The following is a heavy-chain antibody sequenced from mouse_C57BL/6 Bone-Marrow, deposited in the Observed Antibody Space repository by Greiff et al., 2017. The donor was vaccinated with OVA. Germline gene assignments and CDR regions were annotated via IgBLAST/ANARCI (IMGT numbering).Heavy chain of an antibody. J-gene: IGHJ3*01. CDR3: ARGTAQAAWFAY. V-gene: IGHV1-61*01. D-gene: IGHD3-2*02. CDR2: IYPSDSAT. CDR1: GYTFTSYW. Sequence: QVQLQQPGAELVRPGSSVKLSCKASGYTFTSYWMDWVKQRPGQGLEWIGNIYPSDSATHYNQKFQDKATLTVDKASSTAYMQLSSLTSEDSAVYYCARGTAQAAWFAYWGQGTLVTVSA.